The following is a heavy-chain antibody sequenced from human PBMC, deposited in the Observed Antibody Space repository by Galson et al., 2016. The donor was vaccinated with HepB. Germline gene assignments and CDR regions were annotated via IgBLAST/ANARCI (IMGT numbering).Heavy chain of an antibody. CDR2: IYPGDSDT. CDR1: GDIFRSHW. J-gene: IGHJ5*02. Sequence: AEVKKPGESLTISCLGSGDIFRSHWIAWVRRKPGKGLEWMGLIYPGDSDTKYSPSFQGRVTISADKSLSTAYLQWGSLKASDTATYYCASQRFSGSYGWFDPWGQGTQVTVSS. V-gene: IGHV5-51*01. CDR3: ASQRFSGSYGWFDP. D-gene: IGHD1-26*01.